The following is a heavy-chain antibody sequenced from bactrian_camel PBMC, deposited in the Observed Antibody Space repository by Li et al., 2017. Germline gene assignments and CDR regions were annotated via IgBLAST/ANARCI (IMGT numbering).Heavy chain of an antibody. CDR1: RAIGSNYC. J-gene: IGHJ6*01. Sequence: QVQLVESGGGSVQAGGSLRLSCAASRAIGSNYCLGWFRQAPGKEREGVAVVDGDGTTRYTDSVKGRFTISKDNAKNTLYLQMNSVKPEDTAMYYCAARSGRYCSLVAANFGYWGQGTQVTVS. CDR3: AARSGRYCSLVAANFGY. CDR2: VDGDGTT. D-gene: IGHD2*01. V-gene: IGHV3S53*01.